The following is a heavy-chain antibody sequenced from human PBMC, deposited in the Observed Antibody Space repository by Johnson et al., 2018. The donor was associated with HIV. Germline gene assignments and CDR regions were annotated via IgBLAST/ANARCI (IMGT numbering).Heavy chain of an antibody. CDR1: GFTFDTYG. Sequence: QVQLVESGGGVVQPGRSLRLSCAASGFTFDTYGMHWVRQAPGKGLEWVAVIWYDGSNKYYADSVKGRFTISRDNSNNTLYLQRDSLRAEDKALYYCAREGGGGYSSSPDAFDIWGQGTVVTVSS. V-gene: IGHV3-33*01. CDR3: AREGGGGYSSSPDAFDI. J-gene: IGHJ3*02. D-gene: IGHD6-6*01. CDR2: IWYDGSNK.